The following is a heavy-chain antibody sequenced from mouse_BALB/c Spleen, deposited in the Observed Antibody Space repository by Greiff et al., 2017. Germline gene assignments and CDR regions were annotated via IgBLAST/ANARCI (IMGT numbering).Heavy chain of an antibody. CDR2: IDPENGDT. J-gene: IGHJ3*01. CDR3: NGATWFAY. D-gene: IGHD3-1*01. V-gene: IGHV14-4*02. Sequence: DVQLQESGAELVRSGASVKLSCTASGFNIKDYYMHWVKQRPEQGLEWIGWIDPENGDTEYAPKFQGKATMTADTSSNTAYLQLSSLTSEDTAVYYCNGATWFAYWGQGTLVTVSA. CDR1: GFNIKDYY.